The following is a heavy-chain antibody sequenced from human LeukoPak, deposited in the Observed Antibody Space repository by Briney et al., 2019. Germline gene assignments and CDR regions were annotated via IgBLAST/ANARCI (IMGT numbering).Heavy chain of an antibody. CDR1: GFTFSNYD. V-gene: IGHV3-48*03. CDR2: ISTSGGST. J-gene: IGHJ4*02. CDR3: ARRTYVDY. D-gene: IGHD3-16*01. Sequence: PGGSLRLSCAASGFTFSNYDMIWVRQAPGQGLEWVSYISTSGGSTNYADSVKGRFTISRDNAKNSLYLQMSSLRAEDTALYYCARRTYVDYWGQGPLVTVSS.